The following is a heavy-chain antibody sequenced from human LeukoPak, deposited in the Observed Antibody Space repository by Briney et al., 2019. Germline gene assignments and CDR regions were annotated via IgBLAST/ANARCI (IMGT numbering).Heavy chain of an antibody. V-gene: IGHV3-15*01. CDR3: TSGDAAGGFDI. CDR1: GFTFSNAW. J-gene: IGHJ3*02. CDR2: IKSKTDGGTT. D-gene: IGHD6-13*01. Sequence: GGSLKLLWSAFGFTFSNAWVSLVGQAAGKGPELVGRIKSKTDGGTTDYAAPVKGRFTISRDDSKNTPYLQMNSLKTEDTAVYYCTSGDAAGGFDIWGQGTMVTVSS.